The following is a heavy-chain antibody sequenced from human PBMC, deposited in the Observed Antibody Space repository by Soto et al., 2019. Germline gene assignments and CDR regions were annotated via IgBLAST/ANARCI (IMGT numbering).Heavy chain of an antibody. D-gene: IGHD2-15*01. V-gene: IGHV4-38-2*01. CDR2: IFHGWNT. Sequence: PSETMSLTCAVCGFFISSGNYGGWIRKPPGKGLEWIGSIFHGWNTYYNPSLKSRVTISVDMSKNQFSMKLNSVTAADTAVYYCGTARLYDAFEVCAQPIVGTVS. CDR1: GFFISSGNY. J-gene: IGHJ3*01. CDR3: GTARLYDAFEV.